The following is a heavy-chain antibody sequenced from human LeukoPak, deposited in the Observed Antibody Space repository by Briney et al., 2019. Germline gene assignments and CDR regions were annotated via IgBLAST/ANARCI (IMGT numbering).Heavy chain of an antibody. CDR2: ISNDGSKK. V-gene: IGHV3-30*18. J-gene: IGHJ4*02. CDR3: AKDRYSYAFEYSDS. CDR1: GFTFSSYG. Sequence: GGSPRLSCAASGFTFSSYGMHWVRQAPGKGLDWVAVISNDGSKKYYADSVKGRFTISRDNSKNTLSLQVSSLRTEDTAVYYCAKDRYSYAFEYSDSWGQGTLVTVSS. D-gene: IGHD5-18*01.